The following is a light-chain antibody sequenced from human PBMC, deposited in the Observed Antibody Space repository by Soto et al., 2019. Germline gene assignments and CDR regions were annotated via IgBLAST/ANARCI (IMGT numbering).Light chain of an antibody. Sequence: EIVLTQSPANLSLSPGNRATLSCRASESVSRYLAWYQQKPGQAPRLLIYDASNRATGIPARFSGSASGTDFTLTITSLEPEDFAVYYCQQRSNWPSTFGGGTKVEIK. CDR2: DAS. CDR3: QQRSNWPST. CDR1: ESVSRY. J-gene: IGKJ4*01. V-gene: IGKV3-11*01.